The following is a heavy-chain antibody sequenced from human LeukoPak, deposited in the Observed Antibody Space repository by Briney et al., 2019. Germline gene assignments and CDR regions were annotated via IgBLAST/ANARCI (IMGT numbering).Heavy chain of an antibody. J-gene: IGHJ6*02. D-gene: IGHD3-9*01. CDR2: IYYSGST. CDR1: GGSISSDGYY. Sequence: SQTLSLTCTVSGGSISSDGYYWSWIRQHPGRGLEWIGYIYYSGSTYYNPSLKSRLTISLDTSKNHLSLKLTSVTAADTAVYYCARVKTGNFYYYGMDVWGQGATVTVSS. CDR3: ARVKTGNFYYYGMDV. V-gene: IGHV4-31*03.